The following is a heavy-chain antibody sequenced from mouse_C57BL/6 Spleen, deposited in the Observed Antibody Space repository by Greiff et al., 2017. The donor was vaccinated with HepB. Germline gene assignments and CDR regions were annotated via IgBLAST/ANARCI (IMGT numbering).Heavy chain of an antibody. Sequence: VHVKQSGAELVKPGASVKLSCTASGFNIKDYYMHWVKQRTEQGLEWIGRIDPEDGDTKYAPKFQGKATITADTSSNTAYLQRSSLTSEDTAVYYCASDYYGGGDCDYWGQGTTLTVSS. V-gene: IGHV14-2*01. CDR2: IDPEDGDT. D-gene: IGHD1-1*02. CDR3: ASDYYGGGDCDY. CDR1: GFNIKDYY. J-gene: IGHJ2*01.